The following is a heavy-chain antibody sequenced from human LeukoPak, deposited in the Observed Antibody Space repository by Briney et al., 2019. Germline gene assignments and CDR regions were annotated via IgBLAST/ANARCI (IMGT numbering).Heavy chain of an antibody. CDR1: GLTFRSYG. D-gene: IGHD6-13*01. CDR2: IWYDGSNK. Sequence: GGSLRLSCAASGLTFRSYGMHWVRQAPGKGLEWVAVIWYDGSNKYYADSVKGRFTISRDNSKNTLHLQMNSLRAEDTAVYYCARHSRGRWYVFDYWGQGTLVTVSS. CDR3: ARHSRGRWYVFDY. J-gene: IGHJ4*02. V-gene: IGHV3-33*01.